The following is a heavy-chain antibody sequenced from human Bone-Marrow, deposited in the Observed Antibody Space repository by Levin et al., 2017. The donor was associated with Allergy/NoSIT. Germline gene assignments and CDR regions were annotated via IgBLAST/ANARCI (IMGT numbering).Heavy chain of an antibody. CDR3: AKGAYYDSSGYKPRVFDI. J-gene: IGHJ3*02. Sequence: GGSLRLSCEGSGFTFTSYAMSWVRQAPGKGLEWVSSISGSGDETYYIDSVKGRFTISRDNSKNTVYLQMNSLRAEDTAVYYCAKGAYYDSSGYKPRVFDIRGQGTMVTVSS. CDR1: GFTFTSYA. V-gene: IGHV3-23*01. CDR2: ISGSGDET. D-gene: IGHD3-22*01.